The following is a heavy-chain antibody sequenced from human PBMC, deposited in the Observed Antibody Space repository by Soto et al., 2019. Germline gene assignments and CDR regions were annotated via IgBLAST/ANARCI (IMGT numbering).Heavy chain of an antibody. CDR1: GFTFSSYA. CDR2: ISYDGSNK. V-gene: IGHV3-30-3*01. D-gene: IGHD3-9*01. Sequence: QAGGSLRLSCAASGFTFSSYAMHWVRQAPGKGLEWVAVISYDGSNKYYADSVKGRFTISRDNSKSTLYLQMNSLRAEDTAVYYCARDPSLITLTGYPVDYWGQGTLVTVSS. CDR3: ARDPSLITLTGYPVDY. J-gene: IGHJ4*02.